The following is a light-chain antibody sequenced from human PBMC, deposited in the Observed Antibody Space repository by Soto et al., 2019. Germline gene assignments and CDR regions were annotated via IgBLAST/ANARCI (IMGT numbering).Light chain of an antibody. CDR3: QQYYNTPWT. CDR1: RSVLYSSNNQNY. Sequence: DIVMTQSPDSLAVPLGERATINCKSSRSVLYSSNNQNYLAWYQQKPGQPPKLLIYWASTRESGVPDRFSGSGSGTDFTLTISSLQAEDVAVYYCQQYYNTPWTFGQGTKVEIK. J-gene: IGKJ1*01. CDR2: WAS. V-gene: IGKV4-1*01.